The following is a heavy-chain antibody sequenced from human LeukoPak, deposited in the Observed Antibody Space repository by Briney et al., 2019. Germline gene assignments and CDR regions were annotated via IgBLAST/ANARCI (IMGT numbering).Heavy chain of an antibody. CDR2: IYYSGST. CDR1: GGSISSYY. Sequence: SETLSLTCTVSGGSISSYYWSWIRQPPGKGLEWIGYIYYSGSTNYNPSLKSRVTISVDKSKNQFSLKLISVTAADTAVYYCARVGSIAIFDYWGQGTLVTVSS. CDR3: ARVGSIAIFDY. V-gene: IGHV4-59*12. D-gene: IGHD2-21*01. J-gene: IGHJ4*02.